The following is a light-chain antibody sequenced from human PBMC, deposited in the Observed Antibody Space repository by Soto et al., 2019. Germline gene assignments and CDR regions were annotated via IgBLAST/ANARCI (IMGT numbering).Light chain of an antibody. V-gene: IGKV1-39*01. J-gene: IGKJ4*01. CDR3: QQAYSIPLS. CDR2: AAS. CDR1: QSTNHY. Sequence: DIQMTQSPSSLSASVGDRVTITCRASQSTNHYLNWYRQKPGKAPELLIYAASTLENGFPSRFSGSGSGTDFTLTISSLQPEDSATYYCQQAYSIPLSFGGGTKVEIK.